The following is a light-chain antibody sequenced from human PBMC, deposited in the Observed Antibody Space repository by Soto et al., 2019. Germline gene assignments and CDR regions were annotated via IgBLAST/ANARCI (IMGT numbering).Light chain of an antibody. J-gene: IGLJ3*02. CDR3: VLYMGSGIGV. CDR1: SGSVSTSSY. V-gene: IGLV8-61*01. CDR2: YTS. Sequence: QTVVTQEPSFSVSPGGTVTLTCGLSSGSVSTSSYPSWYQQTPGQAPRTLIYYTSTRSSGVPDRFSGSILGNKAALTITGAQADDESDYYCVLYMGSGIGVFGGGTKVTVL.